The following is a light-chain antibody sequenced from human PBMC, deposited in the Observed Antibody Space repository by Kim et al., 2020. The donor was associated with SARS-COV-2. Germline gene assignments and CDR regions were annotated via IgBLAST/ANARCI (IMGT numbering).Light chain of an antibody. Sequence: EIVLTQSPGTLSLSPGERATLSCRASQTVTSKYFAWYQQKPDQAPRLLIYAASSRATGIPDRFSGSGSGTDFTLTISRLEPEDFAVYYCQQYGGSPRYSYGQGTKLEI. J-gene: IGKJ2*01. CDR1: QTVTSKY. V-gene: IGKV3-20*01. CDR2: AAS. CDR3: QQYGGSPRYS.